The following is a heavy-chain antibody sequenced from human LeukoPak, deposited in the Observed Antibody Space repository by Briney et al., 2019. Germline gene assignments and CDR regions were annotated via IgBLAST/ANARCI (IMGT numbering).Heavy chain of an antibody. CDR2: ISWNSGRR. J-gene: IGHJ3*02. D-gene: IGHD3-22*01. Sequence: GRSLRLSCVASGFTFDDYAMHWVRQAPGKGLEWVSGISWNSGRRGYADSVKGRFTISRDNAKNSLFLQMNSLRVEDMALYYCAKDFSTGYPNLDDAFDIWGQGTMVTVSS. V-gene: IGHV3-9*03. CDR3: AKDFSTGYPNLDDAFDI. CDR1: GFTFDDYA.